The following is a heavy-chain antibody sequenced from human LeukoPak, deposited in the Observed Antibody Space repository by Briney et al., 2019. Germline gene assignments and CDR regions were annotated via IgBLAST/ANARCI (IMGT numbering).Heavy chain of an antibody. D-gene: IGHD2-15*01. CDR3: ARVRNGYSSGLDV. V-gene: IGHV3-74*01. CDR2: INPDGSDT. CDR1: KFTFGSFW. Sequence: PGGSLRLSCEASKFTFGSFWMNWVRLVPGKGLLWVSRINPDGSDTEYADSVKGRFTVSRDNARNTLYLEMRRLSVQDSGLYYCARVRNGYSSGLDVWGPGTWVTVSS. J-gene: IGHJ6*02.